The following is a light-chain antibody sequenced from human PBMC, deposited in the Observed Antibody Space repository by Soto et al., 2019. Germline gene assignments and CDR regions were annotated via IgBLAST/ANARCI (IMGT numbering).Light chain of an antibody. J-gene: IGLJ1*01. CDR2: EVT. CDR3: SSHGGNNSTYV. Sequence: QSVLTQPPSASGSPGQSVAISCTGTSSDIGGYNFVSWYQQHPGKAPKLMIYEVTKRPSGVPDRFSGSKSGNTATLIVSGLQAEDEDDYYCSSHGGNNSTYVFGTGTKVTVL. V-gene: IGLV2-8*01. CDR1: SSDIGGYNF.